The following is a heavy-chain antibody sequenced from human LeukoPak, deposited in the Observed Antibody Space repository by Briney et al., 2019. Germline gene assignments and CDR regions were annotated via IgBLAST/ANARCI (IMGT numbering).Heavy chain of an antibody. CDR1: GFTFSSYA. CDR3: AKDIIRYFDWLSSFDY. J-gene: IGHJ4*02. V-gene: IGHV3-23*01. Sequence: PGGSLRLSCAASGFTFSSYAMSWVRQAPGKGLEWFSAISGSGGSTYYADSVKGRFTISRDNSKNTLYLQMNSLRAEDTAVYYCAKDIIRYFDWLSSFDYWGQGTLVTVSS. CDR2: ISGSGGST. D-gene: IGHD3-9*01.